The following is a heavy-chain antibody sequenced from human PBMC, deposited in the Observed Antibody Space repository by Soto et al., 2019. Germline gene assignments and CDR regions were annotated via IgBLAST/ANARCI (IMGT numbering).Heavy chain of an antibody. CDR1: GFTFSSYA. CDR3: ARAHLNYDILTGPFDY. CDR2: ISYDGSNK. D-gene: IGHD3-9*01. Sequence: LRLSCAASGFTFSSYAMHWVRQAPGKGLEWVAVISYDGSNKYYADSVKGRFTISRDNSKNTLYLQMNSLRAEDTAVYYCARAHLNYDILTGPFDYWGQGTLVTVSS. J-gene: IGHJ4*02. V-gene: IGHV3-30-3*01.